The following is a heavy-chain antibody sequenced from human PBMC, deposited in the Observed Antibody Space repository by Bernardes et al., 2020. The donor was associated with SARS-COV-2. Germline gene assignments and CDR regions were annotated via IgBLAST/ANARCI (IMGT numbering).Heavy chain of an antibody. Sequence: GGSLRLSCAASEFTFSRFWMHWVRQVPGKGLVWVSRINEDGTTTDYADSVKGRFTISRDNAKNTLFLQMNSLRAEDTAIYYCARDVAGREDFWGPGTLVTVSS. J-gene: IGHJ4*02. D-gene: IGHD1-26*01. CDR1: EFTFSRFW. CDR2: INEDGTTT. V-gene: IGHV3-74*01. CDR3: ARDVAGREDF.